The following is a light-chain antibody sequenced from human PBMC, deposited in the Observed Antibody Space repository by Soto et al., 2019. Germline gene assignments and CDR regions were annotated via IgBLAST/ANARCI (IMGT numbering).Light chain of an antibody. CDR1: QSISSY. J-gene: IGKJ4*01. V-gene: IGKV1-9*01. Sequence: DFQMTQSPSTLSASVGDRVTITCRASQSISSYLNWYQQKPGKAPKLLIYAASTLQSGVPSRFSGSGSDTEFTLTISSLQPEDFATYYCQQLNNYPLTFGGGTKV. CDR2: AAS. CDR3: QQLNNYPLT.